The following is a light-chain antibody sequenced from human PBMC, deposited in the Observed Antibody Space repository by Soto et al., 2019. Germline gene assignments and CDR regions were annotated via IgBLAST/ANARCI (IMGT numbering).Light chain of an antibody. CDR3: QQYNNWLQT. J-gene: IGKJ1*01. Sequence: EVVLTQSPDTLSVSPGERATLSCRASQTVGSNLAWYHQKPGQAPRLLIYGASTRASGTPARFSGSGSGTEFTLTIRSVQSEDFAVYYCQQYNNWLQTFGQGTKVDIK. V-gene: IGKV3-15*01. CDR1: QTVGSN. CDR2: GAS.